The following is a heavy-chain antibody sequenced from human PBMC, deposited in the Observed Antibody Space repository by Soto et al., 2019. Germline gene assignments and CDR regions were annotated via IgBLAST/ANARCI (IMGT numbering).Heavy chain of an antibody. CDR1: GASVSTGAYY. CDR3: VRALRHTAMVYPWFDP. V-gene: IGHV4-31*03. J-gene: IGHJ5*02. Sequence: PSETLSLTCTVSGASVSTGAYYWGWVRQRPGRGLEWIGYVYESGYTYYNMSLKSRLTISLDRSNNQFSLGLTSVTAADTAVYYCVRALRHTAMVYPWFDPCGPGTLVTVYS. CDR2: VYESGYT. D-gene: IGHD5-18*01.